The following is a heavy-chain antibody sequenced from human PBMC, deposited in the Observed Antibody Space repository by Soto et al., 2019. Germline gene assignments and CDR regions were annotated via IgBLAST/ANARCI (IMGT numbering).Heavy chain of an antibody. Sequence: EVQLLESGGGLVQPGGSLRLSCAASGFTFNSYAMSWVRQTPGKGLEWVSGLSGSGDTAYYADSVRGRFTISRDNSKNTLYLQMNSLRAEDTAVYYCARELRYYYDSSGYPRYYYYGMDVWGQGTTVTVSS. CDR2: LSGSGDTA. D-gene: IGHD3-22*01. V-gene: IGHV3-23*01. CDR1: GFTFNSYA. J-gene: IGHJ6*02. CDR3: ARELRYYYDSSGYPRYYYYGMDV.